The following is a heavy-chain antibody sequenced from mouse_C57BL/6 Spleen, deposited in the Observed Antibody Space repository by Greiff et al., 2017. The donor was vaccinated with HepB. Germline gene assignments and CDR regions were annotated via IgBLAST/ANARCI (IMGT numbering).Heavy chain of an antibody. CDR3: ARGYDDGYCVAY. V-gene: IGHV1-69*01. CDR1: GYSITSYC. J-gene: IGHJ3*01. CDR2: IVPSDSYT. D-gene: IGHD2-3*01. Sequence: VQLQQSGPELVMPCPSVNLSCTVSGYSITSYCLYCLIQRPAQGLEWFVDIVPSDSYTNYNPKFKDKTTMTLDKSSSTAYMQLSSLTSEDSAVYYCARGYDDGYCVAYWGQGTLVTVSA.